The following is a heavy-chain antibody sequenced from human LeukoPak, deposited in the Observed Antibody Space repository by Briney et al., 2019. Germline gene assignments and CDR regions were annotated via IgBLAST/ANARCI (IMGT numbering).Heavy chain of an antibody. CDR3: AKYYNGSGSYFDY. J-gene: IGHJ4*02. D-gene: IGHD3-10*01. CDR1: GFTINSYA. Sequence: GGYLSLYCAASGFTINSYAMRWLRQAQGHGLVWVSVIIVSAGSTSYEVYVRGRFTVSRDNCKTYLYLQINILRAEDTAVYDCAKYYNGSGSYFDYWGQGTLVTVSS. CDR2: IIVSAGST. V-gene: IGHV3-23*01.